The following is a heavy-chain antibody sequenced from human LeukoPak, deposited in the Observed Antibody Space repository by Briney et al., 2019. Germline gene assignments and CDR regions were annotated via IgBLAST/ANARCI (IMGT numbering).Heavy chain of an antibody. Sequence: GESLKISCKGPGYSFTSYWIGWVRQMPGKGLEWMGIIYPGDSDTRYSPSFQGQVTISADKSISTAYLQWSSLKASDTAMYYCARQSRGAVAGTRFDYWGQGTLVTVSS. J-gene: IGHJ4*02. D-gene: IGHD6-19*01. CDR2: IYPGDSDT. CDR1: GYSFTSYW. V-gene: IGHV5-51*01. CDR3: ARQSRGAVAGTRFDY.